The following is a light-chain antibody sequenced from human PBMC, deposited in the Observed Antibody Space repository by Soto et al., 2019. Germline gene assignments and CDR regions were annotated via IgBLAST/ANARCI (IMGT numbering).Light chain of an antibody. CDR2: GAS. Sequence: EIVMTQSPATLSVSPGERATLSCRASQSVSGNLDWYQQKPGQAPRLLIYGASTRVTGIPARFSGSGSGTEFTLTISSLQSEDFAFYYSQQYNNWPPTFGQGTKLEIK. V-gene: IGKV3D-15*01. CDR1: QSVSGN. CDR3: QQYNNWPPT. J-gene: IGKJ1*01.